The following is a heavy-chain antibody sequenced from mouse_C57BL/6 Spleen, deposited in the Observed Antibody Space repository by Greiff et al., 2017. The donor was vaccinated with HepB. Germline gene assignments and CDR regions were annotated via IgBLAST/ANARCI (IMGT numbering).Heavy chain of an antibody. V-gene: IGHV1-4*01. Sequence: VQLQQSGAELARPGASVKMSCKASGYTFTSYTMHWVKQRPGQGLEWIGYINPSSGYTKYNQKFKDKATLNADKSSSTAYMQLSSLTSEDSAVYYCARKIPYAMDYWGQGTSVTVSS. J-gene: IGHJ4*01. CDR3: ARKIPYAMDY. D-gene: IGHD5-1-1*01. CDR2: INPSSGYT. CDR1: GYTFTSYT.